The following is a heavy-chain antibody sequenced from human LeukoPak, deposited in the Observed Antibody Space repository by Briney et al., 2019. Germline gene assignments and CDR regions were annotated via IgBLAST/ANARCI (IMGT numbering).Heavy chain of an antibody. D-gene: IGHD5-12*01. CDR2: IYYSGST. J-gene: IGHJ3*02. CDR1: GGSISSYY. Sequence: SETLSLTCTVSGGSISSYYWCWIRQPPGEGLGWTWSIYYSGSTYYNPSLKSRVTISGDTSKNQFSLKLSSVTAADTAVYYCARDRRVGESGDGNVYGAFDIWGQGTMVTVSS. CDR3: ARDRRVGESGDGNVYGAFDI. V-gene: IGHV4-39*07.